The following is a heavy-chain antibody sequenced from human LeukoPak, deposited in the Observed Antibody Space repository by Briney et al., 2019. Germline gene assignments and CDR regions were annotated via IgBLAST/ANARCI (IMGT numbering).Heavy chain of an antibody. Sequence: SQTLSLTCTVSGGSISSGSYYWSWIRQPAGKGLEWIGRIYTSGSTNYNPSLKSRVTMSVDTSKNQFSLKLSSVIAADTAVYYCAREAMGWVAFDIWGQGTMVTVSS. CDR2: IYTSGST. CDR3: AREAMGWVAFDI. CDR1: GGSISSGSYY. V-gene: IGHV4-61*02. J-gene: IGHJ3*02. D-gene: IGHD5-18*01.